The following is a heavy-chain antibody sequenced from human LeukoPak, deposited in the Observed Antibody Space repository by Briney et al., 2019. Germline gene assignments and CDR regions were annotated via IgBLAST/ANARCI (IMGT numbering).Heavy chain of an antibody. CDR1: GFTVGSNY. V-gene: IGHV3-66*01. D-gene: IGHD3-10*01. Sequence: PGGSLRLSCAASGFTVGSNYMSWVRQAPGKGLEWVSVIYSGGSTYYADSVKGRFTISRDNSKNTLYLQMNSLRAEDTAVYYCARDRRGSGTFDYWGQGTLVTVSS. CDR2: IYSGGST. CDR3: ARDRRGSGTFDY. J-gene: IGHJ4*02.